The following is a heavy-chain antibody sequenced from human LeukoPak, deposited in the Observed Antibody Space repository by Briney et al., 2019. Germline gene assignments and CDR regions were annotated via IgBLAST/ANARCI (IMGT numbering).Heavy chain of an antibody. D-gene: IGHD3-3*01. V-gene: IGHV3-23*01. CDR1: GFTFSSCA. CDR3: ARDGYDFWSGYPKTYNWFDP. J-gene: IGHJ5*02. CDR2: IIDSGNSI. Sequence: GGSLRLSCAASGFTFSSCAMSWVRQAPGKGLEWVSTIIDSGNSIYYADSAEGRFTISRDNSKNTLYLQMNSLRAEDTAVYYCARDGYDFWSGYPKTYNWFDPWGQGTLVTVSS.